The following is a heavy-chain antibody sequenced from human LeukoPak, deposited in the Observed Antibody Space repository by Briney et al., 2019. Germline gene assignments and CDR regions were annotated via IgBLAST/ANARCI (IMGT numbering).Heavy chain of an antibody. D-gene: IGHD3-22*01. V-gene: IGHV1-18*01. J-gene: IGHJ2*01. Sequence: ASVKVSCKASGYTFTSYGISWVRQAPGQGLEWMGWISAYHGNTNYAQKLQGRVTMTTDTSTSTAYMELRSLRSDDTAVYYCARESLYYYDSSGYDWYFDLWGRGTLVTVSS. CDR3: ARESLYYYDSSGYDWYFDL. CDR2: ISAYHGNT. CDR1: GYTFTSYG.